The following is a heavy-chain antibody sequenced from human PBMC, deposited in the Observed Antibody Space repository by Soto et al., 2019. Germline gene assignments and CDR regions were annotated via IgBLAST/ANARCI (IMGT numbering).Heavy chain of an antibody. CDR1: GFTFSNYA. Sequence: GGSLSLSCAASGFTFSNYAMTWVRQAPGKGLEWVSVITGSGGGTYFVDSVKGRFTISRDNSKNTVYLQMNSLRAEDTAVYYCAKRPLTAAGFDYWGQGNLVTFSS. CDR2: ITGSGGGT. J-gene: IGHJ4*02. V-gene: IGHV3-23*01. CDR3: AKRPLTAAGFDY. D-gene: IGHD6-13*01.